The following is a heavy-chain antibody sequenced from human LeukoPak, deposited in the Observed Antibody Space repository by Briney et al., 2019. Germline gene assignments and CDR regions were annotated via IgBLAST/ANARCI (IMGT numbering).Heavy chain of an antibody. V-gene: IGHV3-30-3*01. Sequence: PGGSLRLSCAASGFTFSSHAMHWVRQAPGKGLEWVAVISYDGSNKYYADSVKGRFTISRDNSKNTLYLQMNSLRAEDTAVYYCARRLVLDYWGQGTLVTVSS. J-gene: IGHJ4*02. CDR1: GFTFSSHA. CDR3: ARRLVLDY. CDR2: ISYDGSNK. D-gene: IGHD6-6*01.